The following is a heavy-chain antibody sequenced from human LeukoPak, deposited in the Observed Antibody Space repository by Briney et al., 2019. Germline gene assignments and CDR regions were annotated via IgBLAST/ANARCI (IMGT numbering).Heavy chain of an antibody. CDR2: RYYRGST. CDR3: ATLGSFDY. Sequence: SETLSLTCTVSGVSISSYYWSWIRQPPGKGLEWIGYRYYRGSTNYNPSLKSRVTISVDTSKNQFSLKLSSVTAADTAVYYCATLGSFDYWGQGTLVTVSS. CDR1: GVSISSYY. D-gene: IGHD7-27*01. J-gene: IGHJ4*02. V-gene: IGHV4-59*01.